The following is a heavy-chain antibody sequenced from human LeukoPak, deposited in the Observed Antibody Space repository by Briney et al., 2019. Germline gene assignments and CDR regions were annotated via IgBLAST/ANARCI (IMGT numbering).Heavy chain of an antibody. D-gene: IGHD3-10*01. CDR1: GYTFTSYG. CDR2: ISAYNGNT. Sequence: ASVKVSCKASGYTFTSYGISWVRQAPGQGLEWMGWISAYNGNTNYAQKLQGRVTMTTDTSTSTAYMELGSLRSDDTAVYYCARDTLLWFGEFPLTLFDYWGQGTLVTVSS. CDR3: ARDTLLWFGEFPLTLFDY. V-gene: IGHV1-18*01. J-gene: IGHJ4*02.